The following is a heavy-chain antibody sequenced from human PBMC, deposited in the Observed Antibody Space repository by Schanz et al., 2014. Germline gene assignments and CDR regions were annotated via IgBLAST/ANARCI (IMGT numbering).Heavy chain of an antibody. V-gene: IGHV4-4*07. J-gene: IGHJ4*02. CDR3: VRVKGEHSGHDYIVY. CDR1: GGSINNYF. Sequence: QVRMQESGPGLVKPSETLSLTCTVSGGSINNYFWTWIRQPAGKGLEWIGRIYSNGISHYNPSLESRVTRSVDTSKNKFSLNLTPVTPADTAIYYCVRVKGEHSGHDYIVYWGQGIQVTVSP. CDR2: IYSNGIS. D-gene: IGHD5-12*01.